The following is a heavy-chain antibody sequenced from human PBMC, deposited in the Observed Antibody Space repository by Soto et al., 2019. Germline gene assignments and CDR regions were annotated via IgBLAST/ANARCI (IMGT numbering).Heavy chain of an antibody. CDR1: GFSFRRYY. CDR2: VNEDGSER. V-gene: IGHV3-7*01. D-gene: IGHD2-21*01. Sequence: VEFRRLAEGACGFSFRRYYMSWVRQAQGKGLEWVANVNEDGSERYYVDSVKGRLTVYGDNAKKSLYLQMNSLRAEDTGLYYRATWGGDGAEYWG. J-gene: IGHJ4*01. CDR3: ATWGGDGAEY.